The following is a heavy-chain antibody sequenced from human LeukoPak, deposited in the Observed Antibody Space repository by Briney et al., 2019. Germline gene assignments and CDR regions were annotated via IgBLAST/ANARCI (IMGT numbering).Heavy chain of an antibody. D-gene: IGHD2-2*01. Sequence: GRSLRLSCAASGFTFSYYGMHWVRQAPGKGLEWLALIAHDGSSTYYADSVKGRFTISRDNSMNTLYLQMNSLRAEDTAVYYCARDWGYCSSTSCPFDYWGQGTLVTVSS. CDR3: ARDWGYCSSTSCPFDY. J-gene: IGHJ4*02. CDR1: GFTFSYYG. V-gene: IGHV3-30*03. CDR2: IAHDGSST.